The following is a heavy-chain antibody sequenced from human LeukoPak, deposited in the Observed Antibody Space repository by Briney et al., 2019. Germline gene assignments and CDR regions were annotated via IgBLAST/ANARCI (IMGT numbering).Heavy chain of an antibody. V-gene: IGHV1-2*02. CDR2: INPNSDDT. CDR3: ARQDGDLDY. D-gene: IGHD4-17*01. CDR1: GYTFTGYY. Sequence: ASVKVSCKASGYTFTGYYIYWVRQAPGQGLEWMGWINPNSDDTSYAQKFQGRVTKTRDTSVSTAYMELSRLSSDDTAVYYCARQDGDLDYWGQGTLVTVSS. J-gene: IGHJ4*02.